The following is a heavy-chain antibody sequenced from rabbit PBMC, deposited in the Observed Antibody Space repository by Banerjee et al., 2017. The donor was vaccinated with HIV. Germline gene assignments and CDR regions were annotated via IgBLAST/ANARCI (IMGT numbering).Heavy chain of an antibody. D-gene: IGHD6-1*01. CDR3: ARSYTYGYSVYADGLNL. Sequence: QSLEESGGDMVKPGASLTLTCTASGFSFSDNYWICWVRQAPGKGLEWIACIDTGSSANTYYGSWAKGRFTISKASSTTLTLQMTSLTAADTATYFCARSYTYGYSVYADGLNLWGPGTLVTVS. V-gene: IGHV1S40*01. CDR1: GFSFSDNYW. CDR2: IDTGSSANT. J-gene: IGHJ4*01.